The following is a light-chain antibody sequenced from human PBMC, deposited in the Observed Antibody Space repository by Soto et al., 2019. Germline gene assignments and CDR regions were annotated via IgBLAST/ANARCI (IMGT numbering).Light chain of an antibody. CDR2: DAS. CDR1: QSISSW. J-gene: IGKJ5*01. CDR3: QQYNSYLWT. Sequence: DIQMTQSPSTLSASVGYRFTITCRASQSISSWLAWYQQKPGKAPKLLIYDASSLESGVPSRFSGSGSGTEFTLTISSLQPDDFATYYCQQYNSYLWTFGQGTRLEIK. V-gene: IGKV1-5*01.